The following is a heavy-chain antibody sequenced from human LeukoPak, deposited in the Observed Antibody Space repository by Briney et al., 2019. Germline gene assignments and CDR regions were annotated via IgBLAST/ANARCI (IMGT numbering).Heavy chain of an antibody. CDR1: GFTFSSYG. J-gene: IGHJ4*02. CDR3: AKDRCSSTSCYGDY. V-gene: IGHV3-30*02. D-gene: IGHD2-2*01. Sequence: GGSLRLSCAASGFTFSSYGMHWVRQAPGKGLEWVAFIRYDGSNKYYADSVRGRFTISRDNSKNTLYLQMNSLRAEDTAVYYCAKDRCSSTSCYGDYWGQGTLVAVSS. CDR2: IRYDGSNK.